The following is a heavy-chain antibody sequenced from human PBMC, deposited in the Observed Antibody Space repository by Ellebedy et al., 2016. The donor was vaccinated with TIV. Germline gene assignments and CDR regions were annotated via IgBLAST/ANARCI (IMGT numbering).Heavy chain of an antibody. CDR3: ARGNGRGLAAAGTSYFDF. J-gene: IGHJ4*02. CDR2: INPSDDYT. D-gene: IGHD6-13*01. CDR1: GYTFTTYY. Sequence: AASVKVSCKASGYTFTTYYLHWVRQAPGQGLEWMGIINPSDDYTTYAQKFQDRVTVTRETSTNTVYMELSSLKSTDTAVYYCARGNGRGLAAAGTSYFDFWGQGTLVTVSS. V-gene: IGHV1-46*01.